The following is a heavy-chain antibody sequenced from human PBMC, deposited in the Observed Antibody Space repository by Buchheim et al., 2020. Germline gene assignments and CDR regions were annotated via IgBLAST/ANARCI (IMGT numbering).Heavy chain of an antibody. Sequence: QVQLQQSGPGLVKPSQTLSLTCAISGDSVSSNRAAWSWFRQSPSRGLEWLGRTFYSSQWHYDYAVSVKSRIIINPDTSKNQFSLLLNSVTPEDTAVYYCARRSYIAATGTFDYWGQGTL. CDR2: TFYSSQWHY. V-gene: IGHV6-1*01. J-gene: IGHJ4*02. CDR1: GDSVSSNRAA. D-gene: IGHD6-13*01. CDR3: ARRSYIAATGTFDY.